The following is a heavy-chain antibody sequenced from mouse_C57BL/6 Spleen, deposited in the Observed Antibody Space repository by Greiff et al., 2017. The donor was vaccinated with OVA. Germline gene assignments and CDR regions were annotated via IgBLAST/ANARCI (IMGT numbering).Heavy chain of an antibody. CDR2: INPSSGYT. Sequence: VQLQQSGAELARPGASVKMSCKASGYTFTSYTMHWVKQRPGQGLEWIGYINPSSGYTKYNQKFKDKATLTADKSSSTAYMQLRSLTSEDSAVYDCAITLTRAMDYWGQGTSVTVSS. J-gene: IGHJ4*01. CDR3: AITLTRAMDY. D-gene: IGHD2-12*01. CDR1: GYTFTSYT. V-gene: IGHV1-4*01.